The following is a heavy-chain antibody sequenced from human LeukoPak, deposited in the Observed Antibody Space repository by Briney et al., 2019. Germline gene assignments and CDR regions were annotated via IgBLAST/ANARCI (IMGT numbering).Heavy chain of an antibody. J-gene: IGHJ4*02. CDR3: AKGSGNGYGSGPFDY. CDR1: GFTFSNSG. CDR2: ISTTSTET. V-gene: IGHV3-23*01. Sequence: GGSLRLSCAASGFTFSNSGMSWVRQAPGKGLEWVPAISTTSTETHYADSVKGRFTISRDNSKNTLSLQMSSLRAEDTALYYCAKGSGNGYGSGPFDYWGQGILVTVSS. D-gene: IGHD3-10*01.